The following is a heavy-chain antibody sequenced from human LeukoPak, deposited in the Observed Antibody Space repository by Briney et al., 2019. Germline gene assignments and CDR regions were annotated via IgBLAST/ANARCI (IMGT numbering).Heavy chain of an antibody. CDR3: GKVRGEGSSFDY. Sequence: PGGSLRLSCAASGFTFSNYAMSWVRQAPGKGLEWAAAISSSGDSTYYADFVKGRFTISRDNSKNTLYLQMNRLRAEDTAVYYCGKVRGEGSSFDYWGKETLVTVSS. D-gene: IGHD1-26*01. V-gene: IGHV3-23*01. J-gene: IGHJ4*02. CDR2: ISSSGDST. CDR1: GFTFSNYA.